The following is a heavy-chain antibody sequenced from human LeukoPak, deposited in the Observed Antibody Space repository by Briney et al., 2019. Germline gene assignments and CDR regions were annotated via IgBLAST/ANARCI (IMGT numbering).Heavy chain of an antibody. V-gene: IGHV3-66*01. CDR3: ARDQWERYGDYSWYFDL. CDR1: GFTVSSNY. D-gene: IGHD4-17*01. CDR2: IYSGGST. J-gene: IGHJ2*01. Sequence: PGGSLRLSCAASGFTVSSNYMSWVRQAPGKGLEWVSVIYSGGSTYYADSVKGRFTISRDNSKDTLYLQMGSLRAEDMAVYYCARDQWERYGDYSWYFDLWGRGTLVTVSS.